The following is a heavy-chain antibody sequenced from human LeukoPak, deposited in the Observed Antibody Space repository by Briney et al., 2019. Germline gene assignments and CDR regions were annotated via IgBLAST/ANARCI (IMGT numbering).Heavy chain of an antibody. CDR3: ANLRVASSWYVY. Sequence: PGGSLRLSCAASGFTFSSYWMHWVRQAPGKGLVWVSRINTDGSSTSYADSVKGRFTISRDNAKNTLYLQMNSLRAEDTAVYYCANLRVASSWYVYWGQGTLVTVSS. CDR2: INTDGSST. J-gene: IGHJ4*02. D-gene: IGHD6-13*01. CDR1: GFTFSSYW. V-gene: IGHV3-74*01.